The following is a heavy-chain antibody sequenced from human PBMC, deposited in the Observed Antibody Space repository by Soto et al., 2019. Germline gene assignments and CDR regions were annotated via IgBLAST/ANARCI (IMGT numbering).Heavy chain of an antibody. CDR1: GFTFSSYS. Sequence: GGSLRLSCAASGFTFSSYSMNWVRQAPGKGLEWVSSISSSSSYIYYADSVKGRFTISRDNAKNSLYLQMNSLRAEDTAVYYCARDLPYYYGMDVWGQGTTVTVSS. CDR2: ISSSSSYI. J-gene: IGHJ6*02. V-gene: IGHV3-21*01. CDR3: ARDLPYYYGMDV.